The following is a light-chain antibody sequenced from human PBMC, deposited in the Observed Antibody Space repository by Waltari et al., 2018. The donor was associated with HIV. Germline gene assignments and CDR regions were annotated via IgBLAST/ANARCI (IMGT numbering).Light chain of an antibody. J-gene: IGLJ1*01. CDR2: DVS. CDR3: SSYTSSSTSFYV. CDR1: SSDVGGYNY. V-gene: IGLV2-14*03. Sequence: QSALTQPASVSGSPGQSITIPCTGTSSDVGGYNYVPRYQQHPGKAPKLMIYDVSNRPSGVSNRFSGSKSGNTASLTISGLQAEDEADYYCSSYTSSSTSFYVFGTGTKVTVL.